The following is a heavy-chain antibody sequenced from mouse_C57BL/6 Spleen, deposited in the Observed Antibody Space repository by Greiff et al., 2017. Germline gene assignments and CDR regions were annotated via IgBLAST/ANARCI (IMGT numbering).Heavy chain of an antibody. D-gene: IGHD4-1*01. CDR2: INPSTGGT. V-gene: IGHV1-42*01. Sequence: VQLQQSGPELVKPGASVKISCKASGYSFTGYYMNWVKQSPEKSLEWIGEINPSTGGTTYNQKFKAKATLTVDKSSSTAYMQLKSLTSEDSAVXYCARFLTGRGAWLAYWGQGTLVTVSA. J-gene: IGHJ3*01. CDR3: ARFLTGRGAWLAY. CDR1: GYSFTGYY.